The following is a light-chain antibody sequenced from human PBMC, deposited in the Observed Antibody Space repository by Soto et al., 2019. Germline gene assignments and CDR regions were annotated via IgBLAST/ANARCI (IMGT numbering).Light chain of an antibody. CDR3: SSYTTSSTRV. V-gene: IGLV2-14*03. CDR2: EVR. Sequence: QSALTQPPSVSGSPGQSITISCTGTSSDVGAYDFVSWYQQHPDKAPKLMIYEVRNRPSGVSNRFSGSKSVNTATLTISGLQAEDEADYYCSSYTTSSTRVFGTGTKVTVL. CDR1: SSDVGAYDF. J-gene: IGLJ1*01.